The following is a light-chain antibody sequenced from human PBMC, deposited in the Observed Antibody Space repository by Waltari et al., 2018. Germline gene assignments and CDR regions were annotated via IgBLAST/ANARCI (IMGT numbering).Light chain of an antibody. Sequence: QSALTQPPSASGSPGQSVTISCTGTSSDVGGYNYVSWYQQHPGKAPKLMIYEFSKRPSGVPERFAGSNSDNRASLTVSGRQSEDEADYYCSSYAGSRNWVFGGGTKLTVL. CDR3: SSYAGSRNWV. CDR2: EFS. CDR1: SSDVGGYNY. V-gene: IGLV2-8*01. J-gene: IGLJ3*02.